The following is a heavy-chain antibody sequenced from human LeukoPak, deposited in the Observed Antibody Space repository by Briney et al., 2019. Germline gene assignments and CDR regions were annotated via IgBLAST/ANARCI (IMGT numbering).Heavy chain of an antibody. CDR2: IHYSGST. D-gene: IGHD6-13*01. V-gene: IGHV4-59*08. CDR1: GDSISSYY. J-gene: IGHJ4*02. Sequence: SGTLSLTCTVSGDSISSYYWNWIRQTPGKVLEWIAYIHYSGSTNYNPSLKSRVTISMDTSKSQFSLKLTSVTAADTAVYYCARFSGSTWGFDLWGQGTLVIVSS. CDR3: ARFSGSTWGFDL.